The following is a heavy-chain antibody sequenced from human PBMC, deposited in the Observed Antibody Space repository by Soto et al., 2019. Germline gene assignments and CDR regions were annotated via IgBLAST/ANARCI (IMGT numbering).Heavy chain of an antibody. J-gene: IGHJ6*02. CDR3: ARLNGYCVSTKCHGYYAMDV. CDR1: GGSFSPNY. Sequence: SETLSLTCTVSGGSFSPNYWSWIRQPPGKGLEWVGYIYYGGTTSYNPSLQSRVTISLETSKSQFSLRLTSVTAADTAVYYCARLNGYCVSTKCHGYYAMDVWGQGTTVTVSS. V-gene: IGHV4-59*08. D-gene: IGHD2-2*03. CDR2: IYYGGTT.